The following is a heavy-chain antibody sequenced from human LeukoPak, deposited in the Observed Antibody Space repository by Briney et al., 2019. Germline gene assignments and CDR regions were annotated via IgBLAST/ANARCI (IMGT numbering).Heavy chain of an antibody. Sequence: SETLSLTCTASGGSISSGGYYWSWIRQHPGKGLEWIGYIYYSGSTYYNPSLKSRVTISVDTSKNQFSLKLSSVTAADTAVYYCARERWLQRMSFDYWGQGTLVTVSS. D-gene: IGHD5-24*01. V-gene: IGHV4-31*03. CDR2: IYYSGST. CDR3: ARERWLQRMSFDY. J-gene: IGHJ4*02. CDR1: GGSISSGGYY.